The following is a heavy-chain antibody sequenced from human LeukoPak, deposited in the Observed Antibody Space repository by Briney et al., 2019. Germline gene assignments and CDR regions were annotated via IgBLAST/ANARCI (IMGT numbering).Heavy chain of an antibody. J-gene: IGHJ4*02. CDR1: GYTFTSYG. CDR2: INAYNGNT. CDR3: ARDSSRNDFWSGYYTVGYFDY. D-gene: IGHD3-3*01. V-gene: IGHV1-18*01. Sequence: ASVKVSCKASGYTFTSYGISWVRQAPGQGIEWVGWINAYNGNTNYAQKPQGRVTMTTDTSTSTAYMELRSLRSDDTAVYYCARDSSRNDFWSGYYTVGYFDYWGQGTLVTVSS.